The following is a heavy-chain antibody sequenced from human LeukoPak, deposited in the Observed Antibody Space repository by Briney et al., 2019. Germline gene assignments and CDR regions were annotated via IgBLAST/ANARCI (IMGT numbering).Heavy chain of an antibody. CDR2: INHSGST. CDR3: ARVRVNYDFWSGPQSYFDY. CDR1: GGSISSGDYY. J-gene: IGHJ4*02. D-gene: IGHD3-3*01. V-gene: IGHV4-39*07. Sequence: SETLSLTCTVSGGSISSGDYYWSWIRQPPGKGLEWIGEINHSGSTNYNPSLKSRVTISVDTSKNQFSLKLSSVTAADTAVYYCARVRVNYDFWSGPQSYFDYWGQGTLVTVSS.